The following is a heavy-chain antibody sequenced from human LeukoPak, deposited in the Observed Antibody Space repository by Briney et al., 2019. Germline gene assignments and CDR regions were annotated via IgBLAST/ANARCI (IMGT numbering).Heavy chain of an antibody. CDR2: IYYSGST. CDR1: GISISSYY. V-gene: IGHV4-59*12. D-gene: IGHD3-9*01. Sequence: SETLSLTCSVSGISISSYYWSWIRQPPGKGLEWIGYIYYSGSTNYNPSLKSRVTMSVDTSKNQFSLKLSSVTAADTAVYYCARGRPQDYDILTGYYPYYLDYWGQGTLVTVSS. CDR3: ARGRPQDYDILTGYYPYYLDY. J-gene: IGHJ4*02.